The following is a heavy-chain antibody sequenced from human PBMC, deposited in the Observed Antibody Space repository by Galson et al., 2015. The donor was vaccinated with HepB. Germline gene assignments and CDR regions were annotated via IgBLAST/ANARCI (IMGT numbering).Heavy chain of an antibody. CDR2: ISGSDSNT. J-gene: IGHJ3*01. D-gene: IGHD6-19*01. Sequence: SLRLSCAASGFIFSAYAMSWVRQAPGKGLESVSAISGSDSNTYYADSVKGRFTIFRDNSKNTLYLQMNSLRADDTAVYYCTRDRQQWLVPNALDVWGPGTVVTVSS. CDR3: TRDRQQWLVPNALDV. CDR1: GFIFSAYA. V-gene: IGHV3-23*01.